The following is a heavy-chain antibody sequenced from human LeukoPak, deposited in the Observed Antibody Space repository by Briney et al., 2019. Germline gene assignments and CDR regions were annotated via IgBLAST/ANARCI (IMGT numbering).Heavy chain of an antibody. D-gene: IGHD5-12*01. Sequence: KPSETLSLTCAVYGGSFSGYYWSWIRQPPGKGLEWIGEINHSGSTNYSPSLKSRVTISVDTSKNQFSLKLSSVTAADTAVYYCARMGGYGRWLLPGAVGYWGQGTLVTVSS. CDR1: GGSFSGYY. J-gene: IGHJ4*02. V-gene: IGHV4-34*01. CDR2: INHSGST. CDR3: ARMGGYGRWLLPGAVGY.